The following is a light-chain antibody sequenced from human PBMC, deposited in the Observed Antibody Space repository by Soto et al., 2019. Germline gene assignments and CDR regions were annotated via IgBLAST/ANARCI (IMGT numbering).Light chain of an antibody. CDR1: QSVSSSY. CDR2: GAS. CDR3: QQYNSLLFT. J-gene: IGKJ3*01. V-gene: IGKV3-20*01. Sequence: EIVLTQSPGTLSLSPGERATLSCRASQSVSSSYLAWYQQKPGQAPRLLIYGASSRATGIPDSFSGSGSGTDFILTISSLQPSDSGTYFCQQYNSLLFTFGPGTKVDI.